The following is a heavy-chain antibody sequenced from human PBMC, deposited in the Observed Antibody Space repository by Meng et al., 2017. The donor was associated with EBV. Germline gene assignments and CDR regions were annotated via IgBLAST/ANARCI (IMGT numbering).Heavy chain of an antibody. CDR2: IIPAGGNT. Sequence: QGQLVQSGAEVKKPGASVKVYCKASGYTFTSYYLHWVRQAPGQGLEWMGIIIPAGGNTNYAQKFRGRFTMTRDTSTSTVYMDLSILTSEDTAVYYCVRELVGGTFDYWGQGTLVTVSS. J-gene: IGHJ4*02. D-gene: IGHD1/OR15-1a*01. CDR1: GYTFTSYY. V-gene: IGHV1-46*01. CDR3: VRELVGGTFDY.